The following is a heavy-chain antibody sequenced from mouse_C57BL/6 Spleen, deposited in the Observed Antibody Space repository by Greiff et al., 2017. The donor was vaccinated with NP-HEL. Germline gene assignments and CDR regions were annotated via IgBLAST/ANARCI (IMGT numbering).Heavy chain of an antibody. D-gene: IGHD2-5*01. V-gene: IGHV1-26*01. CDR1: GYTFTDYY. J-gene: IGHJ2*01. CDR2: INPNNGGT. Sequence: EVQLQQSGPELVKPGASVKISCKASGYTFTDYYMNWVKQSHGKSLEWIGDINPNNGGTSYNQKFKGKATLTVDKSSSTAYMELRSLTSEDSAVYYCARSEIQSNYAFDYWGQGTTLTVSS. CDR3: ARSEIQSNYAFDY.